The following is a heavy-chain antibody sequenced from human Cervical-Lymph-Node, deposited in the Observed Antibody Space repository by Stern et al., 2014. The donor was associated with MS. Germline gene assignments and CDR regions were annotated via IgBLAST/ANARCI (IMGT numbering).Heavy chain of an antibody. Sequence: QVQLVESGAEVKKPGASVKVSCKTSGYTFTDHYIHWVRQAPGQGLEWMGWINPESGGTNYQGWVTMTRDTSISTAYMELSSLESDDTAVYYCARQCNCNSYHYYAMDDWGQGTTVTVSS. CDR1: GYTFTDHY. CDR2: INPESGGT. D-gene: IGHD2/OR15-2a*01. CDR3: ARQCNCNSYHYYAMDD. V-gene: IGHV1-2*04. J-gene: IGHJ6*02.